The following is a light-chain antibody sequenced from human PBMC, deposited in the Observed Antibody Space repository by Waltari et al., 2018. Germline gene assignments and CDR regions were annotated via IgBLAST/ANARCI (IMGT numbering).Light chain of an antibody. Sequence: IHMTQSPSSLSASLGDRVTITYRASQAISNSLAWYQQRPGKAPKLLLYSASKLETGVPSRFSGSGSGTDYTLTISSLQPEDFATYYCQHYYNAPFTFGPGTKVDVK. CDR2: SAS. V-gene: IGKV1-NL1*01. CDR1: QAISNS. CDR3: QHYYNAPFT. J-gene: IGKJ3*01.